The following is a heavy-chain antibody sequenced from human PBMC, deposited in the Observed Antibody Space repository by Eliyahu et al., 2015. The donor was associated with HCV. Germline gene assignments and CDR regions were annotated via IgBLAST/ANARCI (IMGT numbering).Heavy chain of an antibody. CDR2: IYWDDDK. CDR3: AHRRLLYDSSGYYPRLGWFDP. V-gene: IGHV2-5*02. CDR1: GFSLSTSGVG. J-gene: IGHJ5*02. D-gene: IGHD3-22*01. Sequence: QITLKESGPTLVKPTQTLTLTCTFSGFSLSTSGVGVGWIRQPPGKALEWLALIYWDDDKRYSPSLKSRLTITKDTSKNQVVLTMTNMDPVDTATYYCAHRRLLYDSSGYYPRLGWFDPWGQGTLVTVSS.